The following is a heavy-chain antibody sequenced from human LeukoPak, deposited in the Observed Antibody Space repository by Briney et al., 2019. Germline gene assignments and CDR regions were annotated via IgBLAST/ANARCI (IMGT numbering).Heavy chain of an antibody. D-gene: IGHD6-13*01. J-gene: IGHJ3*02. CDR3: ARPVHSSSTRDAFDI. V-gene: IGHV1-2*02. Sequence: ASVKVSCKASGYTXTDYYNHWVRQAPGQGLEWMGWINPNSGGTNYAQKFQGRVTMTRDTSISTAYMELSRLRSDDTAVYYCARPVHSSSTRDAFDIWGQGTVVTVSS. CDR1: GYTXTDYY. CDR2: INPNSGGT.